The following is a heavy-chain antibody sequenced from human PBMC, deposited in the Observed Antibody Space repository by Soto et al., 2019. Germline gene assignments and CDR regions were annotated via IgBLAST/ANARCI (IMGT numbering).Heavy chain of an antibody. CDR2: INAGNGNT. Sequence: ASVKVSCKASGYTSTNYAMHWVRQAPGQRLEWMGWINAGNGNTKYSQKFQGRVTITRDTSASTAYMELSRLRSDDTAVYYCAREIVGATYGFDIWGQGTMVTVSS. CDR1: GYTSTNYA. J-gene: IGHJ3*02. D-gene: IGHD1-26*01. V-gene: IGHV1-3*01. CDR3: AREIVGATYGFDI.